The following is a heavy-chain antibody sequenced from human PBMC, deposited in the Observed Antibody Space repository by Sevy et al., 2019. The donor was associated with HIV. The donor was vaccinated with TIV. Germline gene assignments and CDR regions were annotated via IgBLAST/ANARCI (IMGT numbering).Heavy chain of an antibody. D-gene: IGHD3-16*01. J-gene: IGHJ6*03. CDR2: ISGSGDNT. CDR1: GFTFSSYA. Sequence: GGSLRLSCAASGFTFSSYATSWVRQAPGKGLEWVSTISGSGDNTFYADSAKGRFTISTDNSKNTLYLQMNSLRAEDTAVYYCAKCLYTSIAADYYYYMDVWGKGTTVTVSS. CDR3: AKCLYTSIAADYYYYMDV. V-gene: IGHV3-23*01.